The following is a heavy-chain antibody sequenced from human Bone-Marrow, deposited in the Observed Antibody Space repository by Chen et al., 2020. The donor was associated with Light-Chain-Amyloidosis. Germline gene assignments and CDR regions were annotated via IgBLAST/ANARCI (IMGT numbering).Heavy chain of an antibody. CDR1: GFSFDDYA. CDR2: ISGDAAST. D-gene: IGHD6-19*01. J-gene: IGHJ4*02. CDR3: TRVPSYRSGWSR. V-gene: IGHV3-43*02. Sequence: EVQLVESGGCVVQPGGSLRLSCAASGFSFDDYAMHWVRQAPGKGLEWVSLISGDAASTDYADSVRGRFTISRDNSKNSLYLQMNSLRTDDTALYYCTRVPSYRSGWSRWGQGTLVTVSS.